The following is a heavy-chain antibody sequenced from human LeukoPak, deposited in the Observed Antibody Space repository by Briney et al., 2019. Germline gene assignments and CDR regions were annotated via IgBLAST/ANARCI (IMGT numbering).Heavy chain of an antibody. CDR1: GYSFTSYW. V-gene: IGHV5-51*01. Sequence: GESLKISCKGSGYSFTSYWLGWVRQMPGKGLEWMGIIYPGDSDTRYSPSFQGQVTISADKSISTAYLQWSSLKASDTAMYYCARLSDSSGYYYPDFDYWGQGTLVTVSS. CDR2: IYPGDSDT. CDR3: ARLSDSSGYYYPDFDY. D-gene: IGHD3-22*01. J-gene: IGHJ4*02.